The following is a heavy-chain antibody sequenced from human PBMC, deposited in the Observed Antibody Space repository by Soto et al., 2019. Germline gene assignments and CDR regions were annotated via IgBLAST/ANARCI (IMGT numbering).Heavy chain of an antibody. D-gene: IGHD2-15*01. V-gene: IGHV4-34*01. CDR1: GGSLSGSY. CDR3: ASPGYCSDGTCYPDY. CDR2: IHHSGST. J-gene: IGHJ4*02. Sequence: QVQLQQWGAGLLKPSETLSLTCAVYGGSLSGSYWSWIRQPPGTGLEWIGEIHHSGSTYYNPSLKSRVTLSVDTSKNQFSLKLNSVTAADTAVYYCASPGYCSDGTCYPDYWGQGTLVTVSS.